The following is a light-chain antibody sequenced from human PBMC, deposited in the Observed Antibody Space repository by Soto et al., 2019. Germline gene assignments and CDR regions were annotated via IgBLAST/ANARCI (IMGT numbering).Light chain of an antibody. J-gene: IGLJ1*01. CDR2: EVS. V-gene: IGLV2-14*01. Sequence: QSALTQPASVSGSPGQSITIPCSGTSSDVGGYNFVSWYQQQSGKAPKLMIHEVSNRPSGVSNRFSGSKSGNTATLTISGLQAEDEADYYCSSFTRSRAYVFGIGTKLTVL. CDR3: SSFTRSRAYV. CDR1: SSDVGGYNF.